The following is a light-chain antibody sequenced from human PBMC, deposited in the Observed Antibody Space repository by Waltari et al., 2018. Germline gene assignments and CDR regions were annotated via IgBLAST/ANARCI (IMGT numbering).Light chain of an antibody. CDR3: QHYDTSPRT. CDR1: HSVSHKY. J-gene: IGKJ5*01. Sequence: ENVLTQSPATLSLSPGERATLSCGASHSVSHKYLAWFQQKPGQAPRLLIYEASRRATGIPDRFGGSGSGTDFTLTISRLEPEDFAVYYCQHYDTSPRTFGQGTRLEIK. V-gene: IGKV3D-20*01. CDR2: EAS.